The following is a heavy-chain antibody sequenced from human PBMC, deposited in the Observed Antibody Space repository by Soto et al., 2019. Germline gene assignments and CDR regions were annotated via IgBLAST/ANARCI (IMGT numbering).Heavy chain of an antibody. J-gene: IGHJ4*02. CDR2: INHSGTT. Sequence: PSETLSLTCAVYGGSFSGYYWSWIRQPPGKGLEWIGEINHSGTTTYSPSLKSRVTIAVDTSKNQFSLKLNSVTAADTAVYYCARLGGYYQAFDQWGQGSLVTVSS. D-gene: IGHD3-22*01. CDR1: GGSFSGYY. V-gene: IGHV4-34*01. CDR3: ARLGGYYQAFDQ.